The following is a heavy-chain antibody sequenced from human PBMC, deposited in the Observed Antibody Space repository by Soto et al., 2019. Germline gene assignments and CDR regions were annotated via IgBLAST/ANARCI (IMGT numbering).Heavy chain of an antibody. D-gene: IGHD1-7*01. V-gene: IGHV3-23*01. CDR1: GFTFSSYA. CDR2: ISGSGGST. CDR3: AKDLYNWNYEWPHGFDP. J-gene: IGHJ5*02. Sequence: GGSLRLSCAASGFTFSSYAMSWVRQAPGKGLEWVSAISGSGGSTYYADSVKGRFTISRDNSKNTLYLQMNSLRAEDTAVYYCAKDLYNWNYEWPHGFDPWGQGTLVTVSS.